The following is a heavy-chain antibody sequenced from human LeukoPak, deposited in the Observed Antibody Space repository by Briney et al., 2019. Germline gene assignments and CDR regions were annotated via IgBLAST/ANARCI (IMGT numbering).Heavy chain of an antibody. D-gene: IGHD2-15*01. CDR1: GYTFTGYY. J-gene: IGHJ4*02. Sequence: ASVKVSCKASGYTFTGYYMHWVRQAPGQGLEWMGWINPNTGGTNYAQKFQGRVTMTRDTSISTAYMDLSRLRSDDTAVYYCARAAGVAATVRYDYWGQGTLVTVSS. CDR2: INPNTGGT. V-gene: IGHV1-2*02. CDR3: ARAAGVAATVRYDY.